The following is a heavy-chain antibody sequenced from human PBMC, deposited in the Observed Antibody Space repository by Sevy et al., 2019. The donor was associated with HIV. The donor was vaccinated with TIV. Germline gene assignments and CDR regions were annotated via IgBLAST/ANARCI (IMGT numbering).Heavy chain of an antibody. J-gene: IGHJ4*02. V-gene: IGHV3-30-3*01. D-gene: IGHD5-12*01. CDR2: ISYDGSNK. CDR1: GFTFSSYA. CDR3: ARGRWVEMATISLYFDY. Sequence: GGFLRLSCAASGFTFSSYAMHWVRQAPGKGLEWVAVISYDGSNKYYADSVKGRFTISRDNSKNTLYLQMNSLRAEDTAVYYCARGRWVEMATISLYFDYWGQGTLVTVSS.